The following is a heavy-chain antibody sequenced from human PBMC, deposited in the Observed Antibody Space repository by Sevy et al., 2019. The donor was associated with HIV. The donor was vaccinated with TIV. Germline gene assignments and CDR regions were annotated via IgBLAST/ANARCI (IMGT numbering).Heavy chain of an antibody. Sequence: SETLSLTCTVSGGSISSYYWGWIRQPPGKGLEWIGKIYYSGSTNYNPSHKSRVTISVDTSQNQFSLTLSSVTAADTAVYYCARDKGVDGMDVWGQGTTVTVSS. V-gene: IGHV4-59*01. D-gene: IGHD3-10*01. CDR3: ARDKGVDGMDV. CDR2: IYYSGST. J-gene: IGHJ6*02. CDR1: GGSISSYY.